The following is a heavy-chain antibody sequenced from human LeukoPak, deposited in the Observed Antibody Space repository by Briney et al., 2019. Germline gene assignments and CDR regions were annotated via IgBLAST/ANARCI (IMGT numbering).Heavy chain of an antibody. CDR1: GGSFSGYY. CDR3: ARGYSGSFSSNWFDP. J-gene: IGHJ5*02. V-gene: IGHV4-34*01. CDR2: INHSGST. Sequence: SETLSLTCAVYGGSFSGYYWSWIRQPPGKGLEWIGEINHSGSTNYSPSLKSRVTISVDTSKNQFSLKLSSVTAADTAVYYCARGYSGSFSSNWFDPWGQGTLVTVSS. D-gene: IGHD1-26*01.